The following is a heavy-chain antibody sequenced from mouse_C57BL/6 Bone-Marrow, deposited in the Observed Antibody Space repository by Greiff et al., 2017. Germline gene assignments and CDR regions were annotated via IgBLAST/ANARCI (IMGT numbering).Heavy chain of an antibody. CDR3: ARRTTVVATDWYFDV. Sequence: QVQLKESGAELVKPGASVKLSCKASGYTFTSYWMHWVKQRPGQGLEWIGMIHPNSGSTNYNEKFKSKATLTVDKSSSTSYMQLSSLTSEDSSVYYCARRTTVVATDWYFDVWGTGTTVTVSS. CDR1: GYTFTSYW. J-gene: IGHJ1*03. D-gene: IGHD1-1*01. V-gene: IGHV1-64*01. CDR2: IHPNSGST.